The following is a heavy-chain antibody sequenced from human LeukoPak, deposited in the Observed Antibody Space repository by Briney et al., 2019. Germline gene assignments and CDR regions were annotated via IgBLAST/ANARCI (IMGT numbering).Heavy chain of an antibody. V-gene: IGHV4-59*01. CDR3: ARDSRGYSSSGWFAP. D-gene: IGHD6-13*01. CDR1: GGSISSYY. CDR2: IYYSGST. Sequence: SETLSLTCTVSGGSISSYYWSWIRQPPGKGLEWTGYIYYSGSTNYNPSLKSRVTISVDTSKNQFSLKLSSVTAADTAVYYCARDSRGYSSSGWFAPWGQGTPVTVSS. J-gene: IGHJ5*02.